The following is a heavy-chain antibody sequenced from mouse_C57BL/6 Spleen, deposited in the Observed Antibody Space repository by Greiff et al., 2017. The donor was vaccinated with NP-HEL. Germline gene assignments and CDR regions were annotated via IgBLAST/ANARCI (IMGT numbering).Heavy chain of an antibody. Sequence: QVQLQQPGAELVKPGASVKMSCKASGYTFTSYWITWVKQRPGQGLEWIGDIYPGSGSTNYNEKFKSKATLTVDTSSSTAYMQLSSLTSEDSAVYYCARLFDGYYDWFAYWGQGTLVTVSA. CDR1: GYTFTSYW. J-gene: IGHJ3*01. CDR2: IYPGSGST. V-gene: IGHV1-55*01. D-gene: IGHD2-3*01. CDR3: ARLFDGYYDWFAY.